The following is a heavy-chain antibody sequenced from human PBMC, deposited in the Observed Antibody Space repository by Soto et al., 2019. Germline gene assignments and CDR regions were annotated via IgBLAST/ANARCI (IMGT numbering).Heavy chain of an antibody. CDR1: GGSISSYY. J-gene: IGHJ4*02. CDR3: ARGGLIYSGYDYYFDY. CDR2: IYYSGST. Sequence: SETLSLTCTVSGGSISSYYWSWIRQPPGKGLEWIGYIYYSGSTNYNPSLKSRVTISVDTSKNQFSLKLSSVTAADTAVYYCARGGLIYSGYDYYFDYWGQRTLVTVSS. D-gene: IGHD5-12*01. V-gene: IGHV4-59*01.